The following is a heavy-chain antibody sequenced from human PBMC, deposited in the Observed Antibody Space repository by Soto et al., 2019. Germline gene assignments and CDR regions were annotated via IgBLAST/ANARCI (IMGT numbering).Heavy chain of an antibody. CDR3: ARDRGDYDFWSGYSSASDI. V-gene: IGHV3-7*05. J-gene: IGHJ3*02. CDR1: GFTVSRCW. Sequence: EVQLVESGGGLVQPGGSLRLSCAASGFTVSRCWMSWVRQAPGKGLEWVSNIKQDGSEKYYVDSVKGRFTISRDTAKNSLYLQMHSLRAEDTAVYYCARDRGDYDFWSGYSSASDIWGKGTMVTVSS. CDR2: IKQDGSEK. D-gene: IGHD3-3*01.